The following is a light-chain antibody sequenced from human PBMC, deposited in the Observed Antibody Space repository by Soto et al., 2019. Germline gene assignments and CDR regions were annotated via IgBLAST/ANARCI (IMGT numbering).Light chain of an antibody. Sequence: QSALTQPTSVFGSLGQSITISCTGTSSDIGSYDFVSWYHHHPGKAPKLMIYEVTNRPSGVSHRFSGSKSDNTASLTISGLQAEDEADYYCSSYTRITTRWVFGRGTKVTVL. CDR1: SSDIGSYDF. CDR2: EVT. J-gene: IGLJ3*02. V-gene: IGLV2-14*01. CDR3: SSYTRITTRWV.